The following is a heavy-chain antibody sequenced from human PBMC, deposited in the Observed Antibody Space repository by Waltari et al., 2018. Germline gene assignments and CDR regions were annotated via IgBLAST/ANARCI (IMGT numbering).Heavy chain of an antibody. CDR2: INPHAGDT. CDR3: ARDWGYYSDTSGYPSNWFGP. D-gene: IGHD3-22*01. V-gene: IGHV1-2*06. J-gene: IGHJ5*02. Sequence: QVQLVQSGAEVKKPGASVKVSCKASGYTFTGYYFHWVRQAPVPGLEWMRRINPHAGDTNDAQEVQGRVTRTRDTSISTAYMELTSLRSEYTSVYDCARDWGYYSDTSGYPSNWFGPWGQGTLVTVSS. CDR1: GYTFTGYY.